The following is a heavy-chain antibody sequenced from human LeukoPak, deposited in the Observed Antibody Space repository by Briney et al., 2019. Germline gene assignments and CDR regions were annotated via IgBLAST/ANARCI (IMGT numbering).Heavy chain of an antibody. D-gene: IGHD5-12*01. CDR3: ASTTLGYIGYDYYYYGMDV. V-gene: IGHV4-59*01. CDR2: IYYSGST. Sequence: SETLSLTCTVSGGSISSYYWSWIRQPPGKGLEWIGYIYYSGSTNYNPSLKSRVTISVDTSKNQFSLKLSSVTAADTAVYYCASTTLGYIGYDYYYYGMDVWGQGTTVTVSS. J-gene: IGHJ6*02. CDR1: GGSISSYY.